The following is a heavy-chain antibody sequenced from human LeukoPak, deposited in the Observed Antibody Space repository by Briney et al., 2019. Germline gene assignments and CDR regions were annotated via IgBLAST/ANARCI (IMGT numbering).Heavy chain of an antibody. CDR2: IIPTFGTA. CDR3: ARDYWVKSDTAMVRLEKDYYYYGMDV. CDR1: GGTFSSYA. D-gene: IGHD5-18*01. Sequence: SVKVSCKASGGTFSSYAISWVRQAPGQRLEWMGGIIPTFGTANYAQKFQGRVTITADESTSTAYMEPSSLRSEDTAVYYCARDYWVKSDTAMVRLEKDYYYYGMDVWGQGTTVTVSS. V-gene: IGHV1-69*13. J-gene: IGHJ6*02.